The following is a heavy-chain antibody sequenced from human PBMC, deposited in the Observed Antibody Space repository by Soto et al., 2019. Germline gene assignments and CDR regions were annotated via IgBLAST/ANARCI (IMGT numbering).Heavy chain of an antibody. CDR3: AKGGNYYGSGSPYYYYGMDV. D-gene: IGHD3-10*01. CDR2: ISGSGGST. J-gene: IGHJ6*02. V-gene: IGHV3-23*01. Sequence: QTGGSLRLSCAASGFTFSSYAMSWVRQAPGKGLEWVSAISGSGGSTYYADSVKGRFTISRDNSKNTLYLQMNSLRAEDTAVYYCAKGGNYYGSGSPYYYYGMDVWGQGTTVTVSS. CDR1: GFTFSSYA.